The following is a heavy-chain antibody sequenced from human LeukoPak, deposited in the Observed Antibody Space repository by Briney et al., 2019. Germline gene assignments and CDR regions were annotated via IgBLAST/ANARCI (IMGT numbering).Heavy chain of an antibody. V-gene: IGHV3-11*04. D-gene: IGHD3-10*01. CDR3: ARGPGITDNYFDY. J-gene: IGHJ4*02. CDR2: SSSGSTI. Sequence: SSSGSTIYYADSVKGRFTISRDNAKNSLYLQMNSLRAEDTAVYYCARGPGITDNYFDYWGQGTLVTVSS.